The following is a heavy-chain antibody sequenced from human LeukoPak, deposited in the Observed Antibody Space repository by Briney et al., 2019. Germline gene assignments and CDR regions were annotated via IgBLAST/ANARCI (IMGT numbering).Heavy chain of an antibody. D-gene: IGHD6-19*01. CDR3: ARVSYSSGWYDDYFDY. CDR2: IYTTGTT. J-gene: IGHJ4*02. V-gene: IGHV4-4*07. CDR1: DTSINTYY. Sequence: SETLSLTCTVSDTSINTYYWSWIRQPAGKGLEWIGHIYTTGTTNYNPSLKSRVTISVDTSKNQFSLKLSSVTAADTAVYYCARVSYSSGWYDDYFDYWGQGTLVTVSS.